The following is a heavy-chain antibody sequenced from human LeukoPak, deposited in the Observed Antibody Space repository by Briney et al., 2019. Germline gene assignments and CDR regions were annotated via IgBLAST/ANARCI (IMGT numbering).Heavy chain of an antibody. Sequence: SETLSLTCTVSGGSISSSSYYWGWIRQPPGKGLEWIGSIYYSGSTYYNPSLKSRVTISVDTSKNQFSLKLSSVTAADTAVYYCASWPVYWATSLRPYYYGMDVWGQGTTVTVSS. CDR3: ASWPVYWATSLRPYYYGMDV. D-gene: IGHD1-26*01. J-gene: IGHJ6*02. CDR1: GGSISSSSYY. V-gene: IGHV4-39*07. CDR2: IYYSGST.